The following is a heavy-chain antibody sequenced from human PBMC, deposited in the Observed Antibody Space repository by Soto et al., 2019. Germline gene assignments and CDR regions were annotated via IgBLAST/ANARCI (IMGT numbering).Heavy chain of an antibody. V-gene: IGHV3-21*01. D-gene: IGHD1-1*01. CDR3: AREFRWNDVDLDY. J-gene: IGHJ4*02. Sequence: GGSLRLSCAASGFTFRSFTMNWVRQAPGKGLEWVSTISSNSAYIYYTDALRGRFTISRDNAKNSLWLQMTSLRTEDTAVYYCAREFRWNDVDLDYWGQGTLVTVSS. CDR1: GFTFRSFT. CDR2: ISSNSAYI.